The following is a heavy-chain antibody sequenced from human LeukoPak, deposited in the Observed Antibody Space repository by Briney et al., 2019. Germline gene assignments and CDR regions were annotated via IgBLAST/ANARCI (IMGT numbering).Heavy chain of an antibody. J-gene: IGHJ6*04. CDR2: ISFDGSNK. D-gene: IGHD3-10*02. CDR1: GFTFSSYG. CDR3: AELGITMIGGV. Sequence: GGSLRLSCAASGFTFSSYGMSWVRQAPGKGLEWVAVISFDGSNKYYADSVKGRFTISRDSSKNTLYLQMNSLRAEDTAVYYCAELGITMIGGVWGKGTTVTISS. V-gene: IGHV3-30*18.